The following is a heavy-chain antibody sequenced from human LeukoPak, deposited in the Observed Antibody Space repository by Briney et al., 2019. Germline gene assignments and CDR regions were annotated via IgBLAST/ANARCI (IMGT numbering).Heavy chain of an antibody. D-gene: IGHD6-19*01. CDR1: GFTFSNYA. CDR3: VKTIAVPGNFDY. J-gene: IGHJ4*02. Sequence: PGGSLGLSCSASGFTFSNYAMHWVRQAPGKGLEYVSAISSNGGSTNYADSVKGRFTISRDNTKNTLYLQMGSLRAEDTAVYYCVKTIAVPGNFDYWGQGTLVTVSS. V-gene: IGHV3-64D*09. CDR2: ISSNGGST.